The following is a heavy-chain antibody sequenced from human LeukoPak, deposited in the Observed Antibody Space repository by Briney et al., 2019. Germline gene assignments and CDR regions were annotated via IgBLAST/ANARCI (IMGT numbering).Heavy chain of an antibody. V-gene: IGHV3-30-3*01. J-gene: IGHJ3*02. CDR2: TSYDEGNK. CDR3: ARTKIDAFDI. Sequence: GGSLRLSCAASGFTFSGYAMQWVRQAPGKGLEWVAVTSYDEGNKYYADSVKGRFSISRDNSKNTLYLQMNSLRVEDTAVYYCARTKIDAFDIWGHGTMVTVSS. CDR1: GFTFSGYA.